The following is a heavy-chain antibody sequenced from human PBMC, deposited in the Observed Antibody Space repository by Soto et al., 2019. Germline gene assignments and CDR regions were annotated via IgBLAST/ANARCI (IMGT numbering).Heavy chain of an antibody. D-gene: IGHD3-10*01. V-gene: IGHV4-39*07. Sequence: ETLSLTCTVSGGSISSSSYYWGWIRQPPGKGLEWIGSIYYSGSTYYNPSLKSRVTISVDTSKNQFSLKLSSVTAADTAVYYCARVWGGAFDFWGQRTMVTVSS. CDR2: IYYSGST. CDR1: GGSISSSSYY. J-gene: IGHJ3*01. CDR3: ARVWGGAFDF.